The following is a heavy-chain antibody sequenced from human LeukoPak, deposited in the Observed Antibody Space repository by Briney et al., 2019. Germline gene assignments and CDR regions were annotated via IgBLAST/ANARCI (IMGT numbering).Heavy chain of an antibody. CDR3: AKDPGYCSSTSCPLDY. CDR2: ISGSGGST. CDR1: GFTMSNYG. Sequence: GGSLRLSCAASGFTMSNYGVSWVRQAPGKGLEWVSAISGSGGSTYYADSVKGRFTISRDNSKNTPYLQMNSLRAEDTAVYYCAKDPGYCSSTSCPLDYWGQGTLVTVSS. V-gene: IGHV3-23*01. D-gene: IGHD2-2*01. J-gene: IGHJ4*02.